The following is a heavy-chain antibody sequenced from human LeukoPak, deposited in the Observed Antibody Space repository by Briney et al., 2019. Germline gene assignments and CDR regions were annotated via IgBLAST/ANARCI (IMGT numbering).Heavy chain of an antibody. CDR1: GGSFSGYY. J-gene: IGHJ4*02. CDR2: INHSGST. CDR3: ARGLRPSTVGYDY. D-gene: IGHD1-26*01. Sequence: SETLSLTCAVYGGSFSGYYWSWIRQPPGKGLEWIGEINHSGSTNYNPSLKSRVTISVDTSKNQFSLKLSSVTAADTAVYYCARGLRPSTVGYDYWGQGTLVTVSS. V-gene: IGHV4-34*01.